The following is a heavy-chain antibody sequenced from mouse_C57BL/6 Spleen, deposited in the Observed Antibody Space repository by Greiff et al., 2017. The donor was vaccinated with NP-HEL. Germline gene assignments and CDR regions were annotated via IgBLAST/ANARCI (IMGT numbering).Heavy chain of an antibody. CDR1: GFTFSSYT. CDR2: ISGGGGNT. Sequence: EVNVVESGGGLVKPGGSLKLSCAASGFTFSSYTMSWVRQTPEKRLEWVATISGGGGNTYYPDSVKGRFTISRDNAKNTLYLQMSSLRSEDTALYYCARHFMVTGRYYFDYWGQGTTLTVSS. J-gene: IGHJ2*01. CDR3: ARHFMVTGRYYFDY. V-gene: IGHV5-9*01. D-gene: IGHD2-2*01.